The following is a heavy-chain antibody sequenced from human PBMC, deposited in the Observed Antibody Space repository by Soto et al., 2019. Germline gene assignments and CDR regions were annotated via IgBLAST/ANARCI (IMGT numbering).Heavy chain of an antibody. J-gene: IGHJ6*02. CDR1: GFTFSGYG. CDR2: ISYDGSNK. D-gene: IGHD2-8*01. CDR3: ANDARSCTNGVCYGYYYAIDV. V-gene: IGHV3-30*18. Sequence: PGGSLRLSCAASGFTFSGYGMHWVRQAPGKGLEWVAVISYDGSNKYYADSVKGRFTISRDNSKNTLYLQMNSLRAEDTAVYYCANDARSCTNGVCYGYYYAIDVWGQAPTVPVS.